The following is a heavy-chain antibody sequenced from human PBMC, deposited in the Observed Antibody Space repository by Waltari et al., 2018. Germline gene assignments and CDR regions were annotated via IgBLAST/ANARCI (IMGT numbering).Heavy chain of an antibody. CDR2: INPNRGGT. J-gene: IGHJ1*01. Sequence: QVQLVQSGAEVKKPGASVKVSCKASGYTFTGYYMHWVRQAPGQGLEWMGWINPNRGGTNNAQKFQGSVTMTRYTSISTAYMELSRLRSDDTAVYYCARVYGSSTSCRTEYFQHWGQGTLVTVSS. D-gene: IGHD2-2*01. CDR1: GYTFTGYY. V-gene: IGHV1-2*02. CDR3: ARVYGSSTSCRTEYFQH.